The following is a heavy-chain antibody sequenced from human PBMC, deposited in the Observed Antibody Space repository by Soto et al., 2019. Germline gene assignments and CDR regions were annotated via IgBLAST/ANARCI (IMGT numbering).Heavy chain of an antibody. Sequence: GGSLRLSCAASGFIFSGYSMTWVRQAPGKGLEWVSTFSAGTHYADSVKGRFTISRDNSKNTCYLQMNSLRVEDTAVYYCAKDLYCTSASCSKSYDYWGQGTVVTVSS. CDR2: FSAGT. V-gene: IGHV3-23*01. D-gene: IGHD2-15*01. J-gene: IGHJ4*02. CDR3: AKDLYCTSASCSKSYDY. CDR1: GFIFSGYS.